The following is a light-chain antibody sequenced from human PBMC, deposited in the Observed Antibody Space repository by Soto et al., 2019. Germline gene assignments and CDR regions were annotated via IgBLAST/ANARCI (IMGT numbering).Light chain of an antibody. CDR2: LAS. CDR1: QAVNTR. V-gene: IGKV3D-11*01. CDR3: QQRGT. J-gene: IGKJ4*01. Sequence: EIVLTQSPATLSSFPGDRVTLSCRASQAVNTRLAWYQHRPGQAPRLLIYLASNRAAGVPARFSGSGSRTDFTLTISSLEPEDFAVYYCQQRGTFGGGTKVDIK.